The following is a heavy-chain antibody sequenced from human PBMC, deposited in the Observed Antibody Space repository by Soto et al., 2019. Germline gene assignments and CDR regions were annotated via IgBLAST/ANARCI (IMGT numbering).Heavy chain of an antibody. CDR2: IIPIFGTA. V-gene: IGHV1-69*13. CDR3: ARDRKESGRITIFGVVIHQWYYYYGMDV. CDR1: GGTFSSYA. Sequence: GASVKVSCKASGGTFSSYAISWVRQAPGQGLEWMGGIIPIFGTANYAQKFQGRVTITADESTSTAYMELSSLRSEDTAVYYCARDRKESGRITIFGVVIHQWYYYYGMDVWGQGTTVTVSS. D-gene: IGHD3-3*01. J-gene: IGHJ6*02.